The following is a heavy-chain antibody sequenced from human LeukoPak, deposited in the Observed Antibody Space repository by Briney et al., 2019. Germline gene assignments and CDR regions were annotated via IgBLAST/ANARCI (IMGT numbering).Heavy chain of an antibody. CDR3: AREFRYYYDSSGYYLFDY. CDR1: GFTFSSYS. V-gene: IGHV3-21*01. J-gene: IGHJ4*02. D-gene: IGHD3-22*01. Sequence: PGGSLRLSCAASGFTFSSYSMNWVRQAPGKGLEWVSSISSSSSYIYYVDSVKGRFTISRDNAKNSLYLQMNSLRAEDTAVYYCAREFRYYYDSSGYYLFDYWGQGTLVTVSS. CDR2: ISSSSSYI.